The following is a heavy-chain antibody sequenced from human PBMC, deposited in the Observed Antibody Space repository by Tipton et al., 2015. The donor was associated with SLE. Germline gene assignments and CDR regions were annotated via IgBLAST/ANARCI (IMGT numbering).Heavy chain of an antibody. V-gene: IGHV4-34*01. CDR1: GGSITSHY. Sequence: TLSLTCTVSGGSITSHYWTWIRQPPGKGLEWIGEINHGGSTNYNPSLKSRVAISLDTSKKQFSLVLSSVTAADTAVYYCAAHAAGRGGSGYWGQGTLVTVSS. D-gene: IGHD2-15*01. J-gene: IGHJ4*02. CDR2: INHGGST. CDR3: AAHAAGRGGSGY.